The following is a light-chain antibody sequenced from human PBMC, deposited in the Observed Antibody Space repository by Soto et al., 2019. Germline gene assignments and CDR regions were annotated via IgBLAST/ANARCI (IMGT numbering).Light chain of an antibody. CDR2: KAS. CDR1: QSISSW. CDR3: QQYNSYPLT. V-gene: IGKV1-5*03. J-gene: IGKJ4*01. Sequence: IQMTQSASTLSAYVGDRVTITCRASQSISSWLAWYQQKPGKAPNLLIYKASSLESGVPSRISGSGSGTEFTLTISSLQPDDFATYYCQQYNSYPLTFGGGTKVEIK.